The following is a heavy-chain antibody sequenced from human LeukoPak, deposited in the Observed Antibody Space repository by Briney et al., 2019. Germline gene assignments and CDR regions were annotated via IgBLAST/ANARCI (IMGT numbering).Heavy chain of an antibody. CDR2: ISAYNGNT. CDR1: GYTFTSYG. CDR3: ARGIWFGELLYYFDY. J-gene: IGHJ4*02. D-gene: IGHD3-10*01. Sequence: AAVKVPCKASGYTFTSYGISWVRQAPGQGLEWMGWISAYNGNTNYAQKLQGRVTMTTDTSTSTAYMELRSLRSDDTAVYYCARGIWFGELLYYFDYWGQGTLATVSS. V-gene: IGHV1-18*01.